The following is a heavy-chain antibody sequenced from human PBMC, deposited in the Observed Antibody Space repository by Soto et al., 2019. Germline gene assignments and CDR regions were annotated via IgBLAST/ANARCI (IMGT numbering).Heavy chain of an antibody. CDR3: AKVYGSYYFYYYYGMDV. D-gene: IGHD1-26*01. CDR1: GFTFSSYA. V-gene: IGHV3-23*01. Sequence: EVQLLESGGGLVQPGGSLRLSCAASGFTFSSYAMSWVRQAPGKGLEWVSAISGSGGSTYYADSVKGRFTISRDNSKNTLYLQMNSLRAEDTAVYYCAKVYGSYYFYYYYGMDVWGQGTTVTVYS. CDR2: ISGSGGST. J-gene: IGHJ6*02.